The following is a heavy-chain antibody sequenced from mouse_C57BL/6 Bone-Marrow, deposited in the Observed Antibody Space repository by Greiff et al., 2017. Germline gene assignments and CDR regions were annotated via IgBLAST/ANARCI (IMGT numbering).Heavy chain of an antibody. D-gene: IGHD2-5*01. V-gene: IGHV1-72*01. CDR1: GYTFTSYW. CDR2: IDPNSGGT. CDR3: AGERDSNYPDWYFDV. Sequence: QVQLQQPGAELVKPGASVKLSCKASGYTFTSYWMHWVKQRPGRGLEWIGRIDPNSGGTKYNEKFKSKATLTVDKPSSTAYMQLSSLTSEDSAVYYCAGERDSNYPDWYFDVWGTGTTVTVSS. J-gene: IGHJ1*03.